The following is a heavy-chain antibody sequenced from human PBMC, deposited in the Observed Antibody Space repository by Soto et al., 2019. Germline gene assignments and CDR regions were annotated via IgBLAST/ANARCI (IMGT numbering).Heavy chain of an antibody. CDR3: AKDPNSSGWYGYYYYYYMDV. Sequence: GGSLRLSCAASGFTFSSYGMHWVRQAPGKGLEWVAVISYDGNNKYYADSVKGRFTISRDNSKNTLYLQMNSLRAEDTAVYYCAKDPNSSGWYGYYYYYYMDVWGKGTTVTVSS. D-gene: IGHD6-19*01. V-gene: IGHV3-30*18. CDR1: GFTFSSYG. CDR2: ISYDGNNK. J-gene: IGHJ6*03.